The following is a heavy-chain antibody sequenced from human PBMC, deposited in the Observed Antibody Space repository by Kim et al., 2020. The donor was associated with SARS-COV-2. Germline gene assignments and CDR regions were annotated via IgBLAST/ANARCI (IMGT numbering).Heavy chain of an antibody. V-gene: IGHV3-30*04. Sequence: GGSLRLSCAASGFTFSSYAMHWVRQAPGKGLEWVAVISYDGSNKYYADSVKGRFTISRDNSKNTLYLQMNSLRAEDTAVYYCAGGSSTYYDILSYFDYWGQGTLVTVSS. J-gene: IGHJ4*03. CDR2: ISYDGSNK. CDR3: AGGSSTYYDILSYFDY. D-gene: IGHD3-9*01. CDR1: GFTFSSYA.